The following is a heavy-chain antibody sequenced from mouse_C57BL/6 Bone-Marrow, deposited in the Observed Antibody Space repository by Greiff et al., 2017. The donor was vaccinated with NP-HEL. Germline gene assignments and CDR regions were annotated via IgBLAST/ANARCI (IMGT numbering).Heavy chain of an antibody. D-gene: IGHD2-4*01. J-gene: IGHJ4*01. V-gene: IGHV5-16*01. Sequence: DVKLVESEGGLVQPGSSMKLSCTASGFTFSDYYMAWVRQVPDKGLEWVANINYDGSSTYYLDSLKSRFIISRDNAKNILYLQMSSLKSEDTATYYCAREGGLRRRTYAMDYWGQGTSVTVSS. CDR2: INYDGSST. CDR1: GFTFSDYY. CDR3: AREGGLRRRTYAMDY.